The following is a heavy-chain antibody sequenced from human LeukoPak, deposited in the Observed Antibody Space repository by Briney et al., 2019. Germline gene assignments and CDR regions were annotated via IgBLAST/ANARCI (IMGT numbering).Heavy chain of an antibody. D-gene: IGHD5-12*01. CDR3: ARERGYSGYDYFIDSPSDS. J-gene: IGHJ4*02. CDR2: IRGSGGGT. CDR1: GFTFNSYA. Sequence: GGSLRLSCAASGFTFNSYAMSWARQAPGKGLEWVSAIRGSGGGTYYADSVKGRFTISRDNSKNTLYLQMNSLRDEDTALYYCARERGYSGYDYFIDSPSDSWGQGTLVTVSS. V-gene: IGHV3-23*01.